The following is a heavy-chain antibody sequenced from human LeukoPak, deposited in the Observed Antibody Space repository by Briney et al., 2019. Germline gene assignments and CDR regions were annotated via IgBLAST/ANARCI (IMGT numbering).Heavy chain of an antibody. Sequence: PGGSLRLSCAASGFTFSSYEMNWVRQAPGKGLEWVSYISSSGSTIYYADSVKGRFTISRDNAKNSQYLQMNSLRAEDTAVYYCATYSSGWYEAFDYWGQGTLVTVSS. J-gene: IGHJ4*01. CDR1: GFTFSSYE. CDR2: ISSSGSTI. V-gene: IGHV3-48*03. CDR3: ATYSSGWYEAFDY. D-gene: IGHD6-19*01.